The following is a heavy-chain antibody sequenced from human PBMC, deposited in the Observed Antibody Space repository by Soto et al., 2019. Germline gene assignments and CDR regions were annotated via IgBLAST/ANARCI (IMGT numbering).Heavy chain of an antibody. D-gene: IGHD1-1*01. V-gene: IGHV3-49*03. J-gene: IGHJ1*01. CDR1: GFTFRDYA. CDR3: ARDQERLNNRYFQH. Sequence: PGGSLRLSCIASGFTFRDYARSWFRQAPGKGLQWVSFIRSNIYDGTTEYAASVKGRFTISRDDSKTIAYLQMNSLRSEDTAVYYCARDQERLNNRYFQHWGQGTLVTVSS. CDR2: IRSNIYDGTT.